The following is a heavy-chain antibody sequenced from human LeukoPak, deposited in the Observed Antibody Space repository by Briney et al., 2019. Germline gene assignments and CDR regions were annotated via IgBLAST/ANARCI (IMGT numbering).Heavy chain of an antibody. D-gene: IGHD3-10*01. J-gene: IGHJ6*03. V-gene: IGHV3-21*01. CDR1: GFTFSSYS. CDR2: ISSSSSYI. Sequence: GGSLGLSCTASGFTFSSYSMNWVRQAPGKGLEWVSSISSSSSYIYYADSVKGRFTISRDNAKNSLYLQMNSLRAEDTAVYYCAREGLITMVRGENYYYMDVWGKGTTVTVSS. CDR3: AREGLITMVRGENYYYMDV.